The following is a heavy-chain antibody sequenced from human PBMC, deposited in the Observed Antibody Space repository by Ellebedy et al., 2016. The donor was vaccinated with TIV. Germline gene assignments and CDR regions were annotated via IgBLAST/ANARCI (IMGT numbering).Heavy chain of an antibody. D-gene: IGHD1-26*01. J-gene: IGHJ4*02. CDR2: IWYDGSNK. CDR3: ARDRGFSIVGAAFDY. CDR1: GFTFSSYG. Sequence: GESLKISCAASGFTFSSYGMHWVRQAPGTGLEWVAVIWYDGSNKYYADSVKGRFTISRDNSKNTLYLQMNSLRAEDTAVYYCARDRGFSIVGAAFDYWGQGTLVTVSS. V-gene: IGHV3-33*08.